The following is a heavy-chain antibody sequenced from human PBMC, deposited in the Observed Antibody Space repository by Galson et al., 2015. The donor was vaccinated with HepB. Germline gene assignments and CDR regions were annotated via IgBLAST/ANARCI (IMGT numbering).Heavy chain of an antibody. D-gene: IGHD2-2*01. Sequence: CAISGDSVSSNSAAWNWIRQSPSRGLEWLGRTYYRSKWYNDYAVSVKSRITINPDTSKNQFSLKLSSVTAADTAVYYCARIPPTQAIVVVPAAHYYYYYMDVWGKGTTVTVSS. V-gene: IGHV6-1*01. J-gene: IGHJ6*03. CDR2: TYYRSKWYN. CDR3: ARIPPTQAIVVVPAAHYYYYYMDV. CDR1: GDSVSSNSAA.